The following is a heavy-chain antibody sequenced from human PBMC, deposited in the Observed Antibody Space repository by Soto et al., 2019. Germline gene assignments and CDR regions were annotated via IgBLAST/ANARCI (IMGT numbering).Heavy chain of an antibody. CDR1: GYTFTSYD. J-gene: IGHJ3*02. Sequence: QVQLVQSGAEVKKPGASVKVSCKASGYTFTSYDINWVRQATGQGLEWMGWMNPNSGNTGNAQKFQVRVTMTRNSSISTAYMELSSLRSENTAVYYCARSSNYYNSEDDAFDTWGQGTMVTVSS. CDR2: MNPNSGNT. V-gene: IGHV1-8*01. CDR3: ARSSNYYNSEDDAFDT. D-gene: IGHD3-10*01.